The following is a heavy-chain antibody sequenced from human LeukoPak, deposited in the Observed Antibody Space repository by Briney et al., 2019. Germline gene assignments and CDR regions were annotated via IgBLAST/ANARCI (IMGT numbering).Heavy chain of an antibody. CDR1: GCSISPYY. CDR3: ARRTSRGGGIDY. V-gene: IGHV4-59*01. CDR2: TYYSGST. D-gene: IGHD3-16*01. Sequence: PSETLSLTCTVSGCSISPYYWSWIRQPPGKGMEWIGYTYYSGSTNYNPSLKSRITISVDTSNNQFSLKLRSVTAADTAVYYCARRTSRGGGIDYWGQGTLVTVSS. J-gene: IGHJ4*02.